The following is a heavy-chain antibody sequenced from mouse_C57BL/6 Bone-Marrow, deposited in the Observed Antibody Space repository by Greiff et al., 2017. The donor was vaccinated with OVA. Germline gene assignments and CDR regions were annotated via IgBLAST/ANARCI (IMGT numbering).Heavy chain of an antibody. CDR1: GYSFTGYY. D-gene: IGHD1-1*01. V-gene: IGHV1-42*01. CDR2: ISPSTGGT. J-gene: IGHJ2*01. Sequence: EVKLQESGPELVKPGASVKISCKASGYSFTGYYMNWVKQSPEKSLEWIGEISPSTGGTTYNQKFKAKATLTVDKSSSTAYMQLKSLTSEDSAVYYCAIYGSSYVDYWGQGTTLTVAS. CDR3: AIYGSSYVDY.